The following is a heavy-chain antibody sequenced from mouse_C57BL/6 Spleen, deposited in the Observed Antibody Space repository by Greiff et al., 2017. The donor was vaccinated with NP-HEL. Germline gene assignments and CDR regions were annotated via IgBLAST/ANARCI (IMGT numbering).Heavy chain of an antibody. CDR3: ARPGEYDGYFDY. CDR1: GYTFTSYW. V-gene: IGHV1-50*01. Sequence: VQLQQSGAELVKPGASVKLSCKASGYTFTSYWMQWVKQRPGQGLEWIGEIDPSDSYTNYNQKFKGKATLTVDTSSSTAYMQLSSLTSEDSAVYYCARPGEYDGYFDYWGQSTTLTVSS. CDR2: IDPSDSYT. J-gene: IGHJ2*01. D-gene: IGHD2-14*01.